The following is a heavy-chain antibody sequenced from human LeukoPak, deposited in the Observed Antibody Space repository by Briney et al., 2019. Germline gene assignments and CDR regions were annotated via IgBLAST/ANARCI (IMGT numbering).Heavy chain of an antibody. CDR1: GFTFSSYA. J-gene: IGHJ6*02. CDR2: IGTAGDT. Sequence: GGSLRLSCAASGFTFSSYAMSWVRQATGKGLEWVSAIGTAGDTYYPGSVKGRFTISRENAKNSLYLQMNSLRAGDTAVYYCARGVERRSPSYYGMDVWGQGTTVTVSS. CDR3: ARGVERRSPSYYGMDV. V-gene: IGHV3-13*01. D-gene: IGHD1-1*01.